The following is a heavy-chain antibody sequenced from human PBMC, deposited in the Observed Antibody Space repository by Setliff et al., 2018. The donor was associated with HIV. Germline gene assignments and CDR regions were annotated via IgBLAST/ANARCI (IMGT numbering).Heavy chain of an antibody. CDR2: IDNSGST. CDR3: ARGHMLITYYYYYYMDV. Sequence: SETLSLTCTVSGGSISSYYWNWLRQTPEKGLEWIDYIDNSGSTHYNLSLKSRVTISVDTSKSQFSLKLSSVTAADTAVYYCARGHMLITYYYYYYMDVWGKGTTVTVSS. J-gene: IGHJ6*03. D-gene: IGHD3-10*02. CDR1: GGSISSYY. V-gene: IGHV4-59*01.